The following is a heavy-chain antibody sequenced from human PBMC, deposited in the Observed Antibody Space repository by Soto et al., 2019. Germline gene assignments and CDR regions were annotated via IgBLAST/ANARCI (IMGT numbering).Heavy chain of an antibody. D-gene: IGHD2-21*02. CDR2: IHYTGSI. Sequence: QVQLQQSGPGLVEPSQTLSLTCAVSGGSISSEYFYWTWIRQSPGKGLEWIGYIHYTGSIMYNPSFKSRLTMAVETTKNQFSLQLTSVTAADTAVYFCAREDDGGDRDYYGLDVWGQGTTVTVSS. CDR1: GGSISSEYFY. J-gene: IGHJ6*02. V-gene: IGHV4-30-4*08. CDR3: AREDDGGDRDYYGLDV.